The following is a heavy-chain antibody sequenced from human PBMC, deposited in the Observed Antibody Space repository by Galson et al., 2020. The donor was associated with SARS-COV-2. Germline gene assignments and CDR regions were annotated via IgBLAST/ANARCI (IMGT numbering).Heavy chain of an antibody. J-gene: IGHJ3*01. CDR3: ARDLDVVMINNHYDAFDL. D-gene: IGHD2-21*01. CDR2: INSDSDYT. Sequence: GGSLRLSCAASGFSFSDYFMSWFRQAPGKGLEWVSCINSDSDYTRYGDSVKGRFTISRDNAKKSLYLQMSSLRAEDTAVYYCARDLDVVMINNHYDAFDLWGQGTMVAVSS. V-gene: IGHV3-11*06. CDR1: GFSFSDYF.